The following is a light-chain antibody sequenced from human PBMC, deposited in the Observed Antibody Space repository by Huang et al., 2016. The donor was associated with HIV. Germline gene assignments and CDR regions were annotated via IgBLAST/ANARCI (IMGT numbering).Light chain of an antibody. J-gene: IGKJ1*01. CDR3: QHYTSSPWA. Sequence: PGERATLSCRASQSVSSSYLAWYQQKPGQAPRLLIFDASTRATGIPDRFSGSGSETDFTLTISRLEPEDFAVYFCQHYTSSPWAFGQGTKVEI. V-gene: IGKV3-20*01. CDR1: QSVSSSY. CDR2: DAS.